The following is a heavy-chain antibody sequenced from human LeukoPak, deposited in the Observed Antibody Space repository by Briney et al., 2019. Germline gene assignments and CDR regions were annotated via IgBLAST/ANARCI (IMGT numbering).Heavy chain of an antibody. CDR1: GGSISTSSYY. CDR3: AREGLTMIKD. D-gene: IGHD3-22*01. CDR2: IYHTGNT. V-gene: IGHV4-61*01. J-gene: IGHJ4*02. Sequence: SETLSLTCTVSGGSISTSSYYWGWIRQPPGKGLELIGYIYHTGNTNYNPSLKSRVTMSVDTSKNQFSLRLRSVTAADTAVYYCAREGLTMIKDWGQGTLVTVSS.